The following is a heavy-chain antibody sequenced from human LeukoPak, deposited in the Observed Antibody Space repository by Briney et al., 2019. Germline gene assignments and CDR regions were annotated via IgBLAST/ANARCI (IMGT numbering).Heavy chain of an antibody. V-gene: IGHV3-53*01. J-gene: IGHJ4*02. CDR3: ASYCGGDCSTY. Sequence: GGSLRLSCAASGFTFSSYWMNWARQAPGKGLEWVSVIYSGGSTYYADSVRGRFTISRDNSKNTLYLQMNSLRAEDTAVYYCASYCGGDCSTYWGQGTLVIVSS. D-gene: IGHD2-21*02. CDR2: IYSGGST. CDR1: GFTFSSYW.